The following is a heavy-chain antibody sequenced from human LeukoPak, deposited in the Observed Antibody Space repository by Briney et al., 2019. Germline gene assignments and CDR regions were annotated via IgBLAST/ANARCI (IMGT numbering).Heavy chain of an antibody. J-gene: IGHJ6*04. Sequence: GGSLRLSCAASGFTFSSYEMNWVRQAPGKGLEWVSYIISSGSTIYYAASVKGRFTISRDNAKKSLYLKMNSLRAEDTAVYYCAELGITMIGGVWGKGTTVTISS. CDR1: GFTFSSYE. CDR3: AELGITMIGGV. CDR2: IISSGSTI. V-gene: IGHV3-48*03. D-gene: IGHD3-10*02.